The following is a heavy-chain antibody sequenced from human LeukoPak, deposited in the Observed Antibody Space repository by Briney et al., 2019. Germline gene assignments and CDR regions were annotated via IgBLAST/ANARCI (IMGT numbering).Heavy chain of an antibody. Sequence: PSETLSLTCTVSGGSISSGSYYWSWIRQPPGKGLEWIGSIYYSGSTYYNPSLKSRVTISVDTSKNQFSLKLSSVTAADTAVYYCTNSAELPPLPMVRGLADYYYYMDVWGKGTTVTISS. CDR2: IYYSGST. D-gene: IGHD3-10*01. CDR3: TNSAELPPLPMVRGLADYYYYMDV. CDR1: GGSISSGSYY. J-gene: IGHJ6*03. V-gene: IGHV4-39*01.